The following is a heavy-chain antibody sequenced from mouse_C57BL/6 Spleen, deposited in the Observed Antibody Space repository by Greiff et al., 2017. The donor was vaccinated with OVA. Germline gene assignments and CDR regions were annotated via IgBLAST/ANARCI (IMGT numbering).Heavy chain of an antibody. CDR3: ARKDDYDGGWYFDV. CDR1: GYTFTDYY. V-gene: IGHV1-76*01. CDR2: IYPGSGNT. J-gene: IGHJ1*03. D-gene: IGHD2-4*01. Sequence: QVQLQQSGAELVRPGASVKLSCKASGYTFTDYYINWVKQRPGQGLEWIARIYPGSGNTYYNEKFKGKATLTAEKSSSTAYMQLSSLTSEDSAVYFCARKDDYDGGWYFDVWGTGTTVTVSS.